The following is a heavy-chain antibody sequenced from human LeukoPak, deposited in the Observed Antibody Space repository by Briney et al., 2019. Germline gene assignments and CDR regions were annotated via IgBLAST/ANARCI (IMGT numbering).Heavy chain of an antibody. CDR1: GGSISSYY. Sequence: KPSETLSLTCTVSGGSISSYYWSWLRQPPGKGLEWLGYIYYSGSTNYNPSLKSRVTISVDTSKNQFSLKLSSVTAADTAVYYCARVRGYGDAAANWFDPWGQGTLVTVSS. D-gene: IGHD4-17*01. J-gene: IGHJ5*02. CDR3: ARVRGYGDAAANWFDP. CDR2: IYYSGST. V-gene: IGHV4-59*01.